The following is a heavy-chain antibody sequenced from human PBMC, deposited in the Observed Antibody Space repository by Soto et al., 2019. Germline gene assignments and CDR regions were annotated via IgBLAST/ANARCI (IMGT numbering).Heavy chain of an antibody. CDR1: GXXXXXSGMC. V-gene: IGHV2-70*11. CDR3: ARIQYSTSSLDH. J-gene: IGHJ4*02. D-gene: IGHD6-6*01. Sequence: SGPXLXNXTQTLTXTCTXSGXXXXXSGMCXXWIRQPPGKALEWLARIDWDDDKYYSTSLKTRLTISKDTSKNQVVLTMTNMDPVDTATYYCARIQYSTSSLDHWGQGSLVTVSS. CDR2: IDWDDDK.